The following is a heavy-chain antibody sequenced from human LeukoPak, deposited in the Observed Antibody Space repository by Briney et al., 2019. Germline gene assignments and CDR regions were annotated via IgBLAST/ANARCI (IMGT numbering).Heavy chain of an antibody. Sequence: ASVKVSCKASGYTFTGYYMHWVRQAPGQGLEWMGWINPDSGGTNYAQKFQGRVTMTRDTSISTAYMELSRLRSDDTAVYYCARIRGVQSYYYCGMDVWGQGTTVTVSS. D-gene: IGHD3-10*01. J-gene: IGHJ6*02. V-gene: IGHV1-2*02. CDR1: GYTFTGYY. CDR3: ARIRGVQSYYYCGMDV. CDR2: INPDSGGT.